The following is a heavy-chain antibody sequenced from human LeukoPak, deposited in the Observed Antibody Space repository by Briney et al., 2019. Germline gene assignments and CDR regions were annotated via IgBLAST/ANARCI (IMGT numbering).Heavy chain of an antibody. D-gene: IGHD1-14*01. CDR1: GGSISSGDYY. V-gene: IGHV4-30-4*01. CDR3: ARVTRTWAPRFDY. Sequence: SETLSLTCTVSGGSISSGDYYWSWIRQPPGKGLEWIGYIYYSGSTYYNSSLKSRVTISVDTSKNQFSLKLSPVTAADTAVYYCARVTRTWAPRFDYWGQGTLVTVSS. CDR2: IYYSGST. J-gene: IGHJ4*02.